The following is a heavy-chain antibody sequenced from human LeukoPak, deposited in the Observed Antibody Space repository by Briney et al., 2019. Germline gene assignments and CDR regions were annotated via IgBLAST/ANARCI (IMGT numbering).Heavy chain of an antibody. CDR1: GFPFSSYA. J-gene: IGHJ5*02. CDR3: AGLLWFGELPPNWFDP. D-gene: IGHD3-10*01. CDR2: ISGSGGST. V-gene: IGHV3-23*01. Sequence: GSLRLSCAASGFPFSSYAMSWVRPAPGKGLEWVSAISGSGGSTYYADSVKGRFTISRDNSKNTLYLQMNSLRAEDTAVYYCAGLLWFGELPPNWFDPWGQGTLVTVSS.